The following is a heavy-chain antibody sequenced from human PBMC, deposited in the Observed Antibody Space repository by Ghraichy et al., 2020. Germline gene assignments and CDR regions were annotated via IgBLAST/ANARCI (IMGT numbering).Heavy chain of an antibody. D-gene: IGHD6-13*01. CDR1: GFTFSSYA. CDR2: ISGSGGST. V-gene: IGHV3-23*01. J-gene: IGHJ4*02. Sequence: GESLNISCAASGFTFSSYAMSWVRQAPGKGLEWVSAISGSGGSTYYADSVKGRFTISRDNSKNTVYLQMNSLRAGDTAVYYCAREHTSTWFLFDYWGQGTLVTVSS. CDR3: AREHTSTWFLFDY.